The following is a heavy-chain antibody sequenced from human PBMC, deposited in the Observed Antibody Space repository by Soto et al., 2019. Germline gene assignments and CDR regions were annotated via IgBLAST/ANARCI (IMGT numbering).Heavy chain of an antibody. CDR3: AKDVERGHYYESSGYTTFDY. J-gene: IGHJ4*02. Sequence: TVGSLRLSCAASGFTFSSYAMSWVRQAPGKGLGWVSAISGSGGSTYYADSVKGRFTISRDNSKNTLYLQMNSLRAEDTAVYYCAKDVERGHYYESSGYTTFDYWGPGSLVTVSS. D-gene: IGHD3-22*01. CDR2: ISGSGGST. CDR1: GFTFSSYA. V-gene: IGHV3-23*01.